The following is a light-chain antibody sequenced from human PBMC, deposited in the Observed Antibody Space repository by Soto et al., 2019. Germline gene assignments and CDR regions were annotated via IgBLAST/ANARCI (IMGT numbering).Light chain of an antibody. V-gene: IGLV2-14*01. CDR2: DVS. Sequence: QSALTQPASVSGSPGQSITISCTGTSSDVGGYNYVSWYQQHPGKAPKLMIYDVSDRPSGVSNRFSGSKSGNTASLTISGLQDEDEADYYCSSSTSSITRVFGTGTKVTVL. J-gene: IGLJ1*01. CDR1: SSDVGGYNY. CDR3: SSSTSSITRV.